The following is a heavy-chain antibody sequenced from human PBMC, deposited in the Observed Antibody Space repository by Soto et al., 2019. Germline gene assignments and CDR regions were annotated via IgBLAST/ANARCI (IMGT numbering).Heavy chain of an antibody. CDR2: IYYSGST. CDR1: GGSISSGGYY. Sequence: SETLSLTCTVSGGSISSGGYYWSWIRQHPGKGLEWIGYIYYSGSTYYNPSLKSRVTISVDTSKNQFPLKLSSVTAADTAVYYCARDSYAGFDPWGQGTLVTVSS. CDR3: ARDSYAGFDP. J-gene: IGHJ5*02. D-gene: IGHD4-17*01. V-gene: IGHV4-31*03.